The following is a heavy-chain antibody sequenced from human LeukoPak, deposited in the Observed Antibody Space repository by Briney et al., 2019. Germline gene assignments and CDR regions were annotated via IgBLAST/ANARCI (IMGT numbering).Heavy chain of an antibody. CDR3: ARLSHGANSEFDY. Sequence: KPSETPSPTRTVPGGSLSSSSYYSGWVRPPPRKGLGWVGSIYYSGSTYYNPSLKSRVTISVDTSKNQFSLKLSSVTAADTAVYYCARLSHGANSEFDYWGQGTLVTVSS. D-gene: IGHD4-23*01. J-gene: IGHJ4*02. CDR1: GGSLSSSSYY. V-gene: IGHV4-39*01. CDR2: IYYSGST.